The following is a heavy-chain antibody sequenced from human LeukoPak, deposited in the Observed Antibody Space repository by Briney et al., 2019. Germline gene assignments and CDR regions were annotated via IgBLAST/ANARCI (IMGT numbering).Heavy chain of an antibody. CDR1: GSTFIVYG. D-gene: IGHD2-2*01. Sequence: PGRCLRLSFSPAGSTFIVYGMQWVPQTPREGPLRVSRINSEGSSTGDADSVKGRFTISTDNANNTLYLQMNSLRAEDAAVYFCSKMPPRYYYMDVWGKGTTVTVSS. V-gene: IGHV3-74*01. CDR2: INSEGSST. CDR3: SKMPPRYYYMDV. J-gene: IGHJ6*03.